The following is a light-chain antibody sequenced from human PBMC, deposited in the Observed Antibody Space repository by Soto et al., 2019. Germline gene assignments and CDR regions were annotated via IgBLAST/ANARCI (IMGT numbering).Light chain of an antibody. CDR2: EVT. Sequence: QSVLTHPPSASRSPGHSLTISFTGTSSYVFFYNLVSWYQQRPGKAPKLVIYEVTKRPSGFPDRFSGSKSGSTASLTVSGLQADDEADYYCASYAGTKLFVFGRGTKVTVL. CDR1: SSYVFFYNL. V-gene: IGLV2-8*01. CDR3: ASYAGTKLFV. J-gene: IGLJ1*01.